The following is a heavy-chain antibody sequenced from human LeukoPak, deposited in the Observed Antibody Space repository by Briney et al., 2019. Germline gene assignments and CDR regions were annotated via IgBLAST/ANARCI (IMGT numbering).Heavy chain of an antibody. J-gene: IGHJ6*02. V-gene: IGHV3-30*18. CDR1: GFTFSSYG. D-gene: IGHD6-19*01. CDR2: ISYDGSNK. Sequence: PGGSLRLSCAASGFTFSSYGMHWVRQAPGKGLEWVAVISYDGSNKYYADSVKGRFTISRDNSKSTLYLQMNSLRAEDTAVYYCAKAEPGYSSGWYGYYGMDVWGQGTTVTVSS. CDR3: AKAEPGYSSGWYGYYGMDV.